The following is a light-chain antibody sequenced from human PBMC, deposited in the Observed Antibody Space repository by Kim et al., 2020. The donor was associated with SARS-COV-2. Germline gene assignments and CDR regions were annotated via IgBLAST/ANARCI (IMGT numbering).Light chain of an antibody. Sequence: QRVPISCAGGSSNIGAGYDVLWYQQLPGTAPNLLIYGNGNRPSGVPDRFSGSKSGTSASLAITGLQAEDEADYYCQSYDSSLSARVFGGGTKLTVL. CDR1: SSNIGAGYD. J-gene: IGLJ3*02. V-gene: IGLV1-40*01. CDR2: GNG. CDR3: QSYDSSLSARV.